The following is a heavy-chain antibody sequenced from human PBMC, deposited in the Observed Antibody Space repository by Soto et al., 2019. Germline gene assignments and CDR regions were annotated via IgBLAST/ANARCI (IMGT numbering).Heavy chain of an antibody. CDR1: GFTFSSFW. D-gene: IGHD1-26*01. CDR2: INFDGTRT. CDR3: ARGAGGRYYNDY. Sequence: EVQLVESGGGLVQPGGSLRLSCAASGFTFSSFWMHWVRQGPGKGLVWLSRINFDGTRTTYADSVKGRFTISSENAKDTVYLQMNSLRAEDTAVYYCARGAGGRYYNDYWGQGTLVTVSS. J-gene: IGHJ4*02. V-gene: IGHV3-74*01.